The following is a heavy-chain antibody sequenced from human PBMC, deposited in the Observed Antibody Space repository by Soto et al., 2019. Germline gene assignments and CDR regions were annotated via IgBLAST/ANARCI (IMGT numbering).Heavy chain of an antibody. CDR3: ARRYVRNFDN. CDR2: IYYSGST. V-gene: IGHV4-59*01. Sequence: SETLSLTCTVSGGSISSYYWSWLRQPPGKGLEWIGYIYYSGSTNYNPSLKSRVTISVDTSKNQFSLKLSSVTAADTAVYYCARRYVRNFDNWGQGTVVTVSS. D-gene: IGHD3-10*02. J-gene: IGHJ4*02. CDR1: GGSISSYY.